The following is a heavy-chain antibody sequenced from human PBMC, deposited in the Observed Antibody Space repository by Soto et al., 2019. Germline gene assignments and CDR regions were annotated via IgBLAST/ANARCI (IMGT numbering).Heavy chain of an antibody. J-gene: IGHJ4*02. CDR2: IYYSGST. Sequence: QLQLQESGPGLVKPSETLSLTCTVSGGSISSSSYYWGWIRQPPGKGLEWIGSIYYSGSTYYNPSLKSRVTISVDTSKNQFSLKLSSVTAADTAVYYCARLHTEFGGVTMDYWGQGTLVTVSS. V-gene: IGHV4-39*01. D-gene: IGHD3-16*01. CDR1: GGSISSSSYY. CDR3: ARLHTEFGGVTMDY.